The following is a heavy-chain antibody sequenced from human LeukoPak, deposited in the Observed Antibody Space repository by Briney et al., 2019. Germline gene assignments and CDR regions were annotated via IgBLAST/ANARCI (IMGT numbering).Heavy chain of an antibody. V-gene: IGHV3-33*01. CDR2: IWYDGSNK. CDR3: ARSPSIAVVPAAGQQLVETSVFLDY. CDR1: GFTFSSYG. J-gene: IGHJ4*02. Sequence: PGGSLRLSCAASGFTFSSYGMHWVRQAPGKGLEWVAVIWYDGSNKYYADSVKGRFTFSRDNSKNTLYLQMNSLRAEDTAVYYCARSPSIAVVPAAGQQLVETSVFLDYWGQGTLVTVSS. D-gene: IGHD2-2*01.